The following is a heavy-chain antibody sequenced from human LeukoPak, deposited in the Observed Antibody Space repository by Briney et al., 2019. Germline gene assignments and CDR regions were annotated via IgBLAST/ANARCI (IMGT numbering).Heavy chain of an antibody. CDR1: GVSISSYY. Sequence: SETLSLTCTVSGVSISSYYWSWIRQPPGKGLEWIGYIYYSGSTNYNPSLKSRVTISVDTSKNQFSLKLSSVTAADTAVYYCARGRSSWRIRIDYWGQGTLVTVSS. J-gene: IGHJ4*02. V-gene: IGHV4-59*12. CDR2: IYYSGST. D-gene: IGHD2-2*01. CDR3: ARGRSSWRIRIDY.